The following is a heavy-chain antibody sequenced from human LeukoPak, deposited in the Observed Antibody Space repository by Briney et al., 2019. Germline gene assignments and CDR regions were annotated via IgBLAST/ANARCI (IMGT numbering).Heavy chain of an antibody. Sequence: GDSLKISCKCSGYSFTLFGINWVRQMPGKGLEWMGRIDPSDSYTNYSPSFQGHVTISADKSISTAYLQWSSLKPSDTAIYYCARWRRLDYWGQGTLVTVSP. CDR3: ARWRRLDY. V-gene: IGHV5-10-1*01. CDR1: GYSFTLFG. J-gene: IGHJ4*02. CDR2: IDPSDSYT.